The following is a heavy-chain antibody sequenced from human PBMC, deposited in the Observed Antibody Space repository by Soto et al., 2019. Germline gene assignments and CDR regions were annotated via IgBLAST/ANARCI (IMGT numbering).Heavy chain of an antibody. V-gene: IGHV1-8*01. CDR2: MNPNSGNT. CDR3: ARERITYYYDSSGPRWFDP. Sequence: GASVKVSCKASGYTFTSYDINWVRQATGQGLEWMGWMNPNSGNTGYAQKFQGRVTMTRNTSTSTAYMELSSLRSEDTAVYYCARERITYYYDSSGPRWFDPWGQGTLVTVSS. CDR1: GYTFTSYD. J-gene: IGHJ5*02. D-gene: IGHD3-22*01.